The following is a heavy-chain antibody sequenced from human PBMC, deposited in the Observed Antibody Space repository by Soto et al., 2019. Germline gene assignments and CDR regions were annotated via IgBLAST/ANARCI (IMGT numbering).Heavy chain of an antibody. CDR3: ARVEVAGTRGIDY. CDR1: GFTFSTYW. J-gene: IGHJ4*02. D-gene: IGHD6-19*01. Sequence: GGSLRLSCAASGFTFSTYWMHWVRRAPGKGLVWVSRINSDGSSTSYADSVNGRFTISRDNAKNTVYLQMNSLRAEDTAVYYCARVEVAGTRGIDYWGQGTLVTVS. CDR2: INSDGSST. V-gene: IGHV3-74*01.